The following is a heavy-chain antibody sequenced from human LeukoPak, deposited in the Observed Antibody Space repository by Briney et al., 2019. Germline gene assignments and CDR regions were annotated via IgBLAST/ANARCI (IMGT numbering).Heavy chain of an antibody. CDR3: ARVSRSSTSSFNF. CDR1: GYAFTAYY. CDR2: INPNFGAT. Sequence: ASVKVSSTASGYAFTAYYIHWVRQAPGQGGEGMGWINPNFGATNYAQKLQGRVTITSDTSISTAYMELSRLGSDDTAVYYCARVSRSSTSSFNFWGQGTLVTVSS. D-gene: IGHD2-2*01. V-gene: IGHV1-2*02. J-gene: IGHJ4*02.